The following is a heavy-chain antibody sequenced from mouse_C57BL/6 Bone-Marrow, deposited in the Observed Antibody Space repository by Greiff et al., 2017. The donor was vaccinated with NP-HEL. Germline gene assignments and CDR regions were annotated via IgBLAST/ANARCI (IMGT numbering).Heavy chain of an antibody. CDR2: IYPSDSET. V-gene: IGHV1-61*01. Sequence: QVQLQQPGAELVRPGSSVKLSCKASGYTFTSYWMDWVKQRPGQGLEWIGNIYPSDSETNYNQKFKDKATLTVDKSSSTAYMQLSSLTSEDSAVYYCARELGGGFDYWGQGTTLTVSS. D-gene: IGHD4-1*01. CDR3: ARELGGGFDY. CDR1: GYTFTSYW. J-gene: IGHJ2*01.